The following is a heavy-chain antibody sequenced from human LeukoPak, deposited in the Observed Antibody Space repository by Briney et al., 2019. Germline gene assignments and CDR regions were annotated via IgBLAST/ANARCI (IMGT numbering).Heavy chain of an antibody. V-gene: IGHV3-23*01. CDR3: AKSTSSGWYYFDY. CDR2: ISGSGGST. CDR1: GFTFSSYG. Sequence: GGSLRLSCAASGFTFSSYGMSWVRQALGKGLEWVSAISGSGGSTYYADSVKGRFTISRDNSKNTLYLQMNSLRAEDTAVYYCAKSTSSGWYYFDYWGQGTLVTVSS. J-gene: IGHJ4*02. D-gene: IGHD6-19*01.